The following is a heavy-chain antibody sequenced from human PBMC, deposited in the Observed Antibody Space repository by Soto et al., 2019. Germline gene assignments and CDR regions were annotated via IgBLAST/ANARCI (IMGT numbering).Heavy chain of an antibody. CDR1: GGSFSSYY. CDR2: IYYSGST. J-gene: IGHJ5*02. Sequence: SETLSLPCTVSGGSFSSYYWSWIRQPPGKGLEWIGYIYYSGSTNYNPTLKSRVTIAVDTSKNHFSLKLSSVTAADTAVYYCASSMVRGMLGGDWFDPWGQGTLVTVSS. D-gene: IGHD3-10*01. V-gene: IGHV4-59*01. CDR3: ASSMVRGMLGGDWFDP.